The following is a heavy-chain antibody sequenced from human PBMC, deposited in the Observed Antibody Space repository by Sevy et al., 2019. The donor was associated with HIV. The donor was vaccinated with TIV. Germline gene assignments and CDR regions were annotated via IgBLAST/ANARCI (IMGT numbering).Heavy chain of an antibody. Sequence: GGSLRLSCAASGFTFSSYWMSWVRQAPGKGLEWVANIKQDGSEKYYVDSVKGRFTISRDNAKNSLYLQMNSLRAEDTAVYYCAREVLPAAPTNYYYYGMDVWGQGTTVTVSS. CDR3: AREVLPAAPTNYYYYGMDV. V-gene: IGHV3-7*01. CDR1: GFTFSSYW. CDR2: IKQDGSEK. D-gene: IGHD2-2*01. J-gene: IGHJ6*02.